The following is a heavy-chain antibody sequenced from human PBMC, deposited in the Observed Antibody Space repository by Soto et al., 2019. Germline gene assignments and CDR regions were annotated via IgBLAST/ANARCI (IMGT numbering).Heavy chain of an antibody. J-gene: IGHJ4*02. Sequence: QVQLVQSGAEVKKPGASVKVSCKASGYTFTGYYMHWVRQAPGQGLEWMGWINPNSGGTNYAQKFKGRATRPGETSISTAYMGLSGLGSDDTAVYYCARDEGGTVQLWLGAPRGYWGEGPLFTVSS. CDR3: ARDEGGTVQLWLGAPRGY. CDR2: INPNSGGT. D-gene: IGHD5-18*01. CDR1: GYTFTGYY. V-gene: IGHV1-2*02.